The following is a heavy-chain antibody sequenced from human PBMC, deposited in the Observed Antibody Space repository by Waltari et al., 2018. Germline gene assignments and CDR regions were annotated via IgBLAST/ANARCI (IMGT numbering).Heavy chain of an antibody. CDR1: GFTFADYA. CDR3: AKDTSGWSSGGTFDI. CDR2: IRWNSGSI. D-gene: IGHD2-15*01. J-gene: IGHJ3*02. Sequence: EVQLVESGGGLVQPGGYLRLSCAASGFTFADYAMHWVRHAPGKGREWVSGIRWNSGSIGYADSVKGRFTISRDNAKNSLYLQMNSLRAEDMALYDCAKDTSGWSSGGTFDIWGQGTMVTVSS. V-gene: IGHV3-9*03.